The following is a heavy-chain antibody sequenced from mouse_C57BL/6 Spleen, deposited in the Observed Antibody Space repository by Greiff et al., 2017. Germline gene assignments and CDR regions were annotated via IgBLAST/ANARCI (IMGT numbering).Heavy chain of an antibody. CDR1: GYSITSGYY. Sequence: EVQLVESGPGLVKPSQSLSLTCSVTGYSITSGYYWNWIRQFPGNKLEWMGYISYDGSNNYNPSLKNRISITRDTSKNQFFLKLNSVTTEDTATYYCARANYGYDGFAYWGQGTLVTVSA. J-gene: IGHJ3*01. V-gene: IGHV3-6*01. CDR2: ISYDGSN. D-gene: IGHD2-2*01. CDR3: ARANYGYDGFAY.